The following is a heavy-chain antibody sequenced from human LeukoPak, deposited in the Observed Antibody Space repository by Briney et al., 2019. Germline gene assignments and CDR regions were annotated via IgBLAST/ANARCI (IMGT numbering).Heavy chain of an antibody. CDR1: GGSISSGGYY. V-gene: IGHV4-31*03. D-gene: IGHD3-10*01. J-gene: IGHJ4*02. CDR3: ARFAMVRGVIPRGYFDY. Sequence: SQTLSLTCTVSGGSISSGGYYWSWIRQHPGKGLEWIGYIYYSGSTYYNPSLKSRVTISVDTFKNQFSLKLSSVTAADTAVYYCARFAMVRGVIPRGYFDYWGQGTLVTVSS. CDR2: IYYSGST.